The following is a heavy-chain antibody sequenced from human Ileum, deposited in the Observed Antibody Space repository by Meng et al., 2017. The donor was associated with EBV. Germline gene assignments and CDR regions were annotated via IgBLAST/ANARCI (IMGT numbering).Heavy chain of an antibody. CDR2: ITTYNGDT. CDR1: GYIFNNYG. CDR3: ARTYYGSYGFDY. J-gene: IGHJ4*02. Sequence: QVQLGQSGAEVKKPGASVKVSCKASGYIFNNYGVSWVRQAPGQGPEWMGWITTYNGDTKYAQKFQGRVTMTRETSTNTAYMELTSLRSDDTTVYYCARTYYGSYGFDYWGQGTLVTVSS. D-gene: IGHD3-10*01. V-gene: IGHV1-18*01.